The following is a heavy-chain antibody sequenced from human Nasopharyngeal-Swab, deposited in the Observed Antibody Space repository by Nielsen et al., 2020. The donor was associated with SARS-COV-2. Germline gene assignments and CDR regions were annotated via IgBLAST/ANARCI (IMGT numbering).Heavy chain of an antibody. CDR3: ARFEYASSWYALDY. V-gene: IGHV5-51*01. CDR1: GYTFTTYW. CDR2: IYPGDSDT. Sequence: GESLKISCKGSGYTFTTYWIGWVRQMPGKGLEWMGIIYPGDSDTRYSPSFEGQVTISADIYVSTAYLQWTSLKASDTATYYCARFEYASSWYALDYWGQGTPVIVSS. D-gene: IGHD6-13*01. J-gene: IGHJ4*02.